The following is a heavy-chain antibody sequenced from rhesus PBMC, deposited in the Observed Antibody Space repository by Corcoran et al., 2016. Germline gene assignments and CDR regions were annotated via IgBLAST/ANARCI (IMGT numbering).Heavy chain of an antibody. CDR1: GFTFSNYW. D-gene: IGHD2-2*01. CDR3: TRMYCTSTTCYAYYFDY. V-gene: IGHV3-16*01. CDR2: IKKKANGGTA. J-gene: IGHJ4*01. Sequence: EVQLVESGGGLVQPGGSLRLSCAASGFTFSNYWMSWVRQAPGKGLDWVGRIKKKANGGTAEYAESVKGSFTISRDDSKNTLFLHMNSLKTEDTAVYYCTRMYCTSTTCYAYYFDYWGQGVLVTVSS.